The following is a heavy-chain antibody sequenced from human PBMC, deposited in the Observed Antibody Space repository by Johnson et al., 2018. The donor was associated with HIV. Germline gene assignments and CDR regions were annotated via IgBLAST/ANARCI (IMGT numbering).Heavy chain of an antibody. CDR3: ARDIIAVAGYDAFDI. V-gene: IGHV3-30-3*01. D-gene: IGHD6-19*01. CDR1: GFTFSNAW. J-gene: IGHJ3*02. CDR2: ISYDGSNK. Sequence: HVQLVESGGGLVKPGGSLRLSCAASGFTFSNAWMNWVRQAPGKGLESVAVISYDGSNKYYADSVKGRFTISRDNSKNTLYLQMNSLRAEDTAVYYCARDIIAVAGYDAFDIWGQGTMVTVSS.